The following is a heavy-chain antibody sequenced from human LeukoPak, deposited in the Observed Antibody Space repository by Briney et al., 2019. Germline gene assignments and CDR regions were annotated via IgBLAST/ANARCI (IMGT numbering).Heavy chain of an antibody. CDR2: MNPNSGNT. Sequence: GASVTVSFTASGYTFTIYDINWVRQAPGQGLEWMGWMNPNSGNTGYAQKFQGRVTITRNTSISTAYMELSSLRSEDTAVYYCATSRGSSTSCYDYWGQETLVTVSS. D-gene: IGHD2-2*01. CDR1: GYTFTIYD. V-gene: IGHV1-8*03. J-gene: IGHJ4*02. CDR3: ATSRGSSTSCYDY.